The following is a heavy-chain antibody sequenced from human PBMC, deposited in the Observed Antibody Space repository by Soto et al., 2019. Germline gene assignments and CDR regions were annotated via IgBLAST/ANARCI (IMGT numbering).Heavy chain of an antibody. CDR3: APHTLDTGMPSGY. V-gene: IGHV1-18*01. D-gene: IGHD5-18*01. CDR2: IGGYKGNT. Sequence: QVQLVQSGAEVREPGASVKVSCKSSGYTFTNYGVSWVRQAPGQGLEWMGWIGGYKGNTNYAQQLQGRVTLTTDTSTSTAYMELRSLRSAATAVYYCAPHTLDTGMPSGYWGQGTLVTVSS. J-gene: IGHJ4*02. CDR1: GYTFTNYG.